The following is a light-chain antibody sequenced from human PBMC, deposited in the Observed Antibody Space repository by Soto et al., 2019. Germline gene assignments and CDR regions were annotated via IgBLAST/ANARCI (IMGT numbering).Light chain of an antibody. Sequence: QSVVTQPPSASGTPGQTVTISCSGSSSNIGSNYVYWYQQLPGTAPKLLIYSNNQRPSGVPDRFSGSKSGTSASLAISGLRSEDEADYYCAAWDDSLSGYVFGTGTKVTVL. V-gene: IGLV1-47*02. CDR2: SNN. J-gene: IGLJ1*01. CDR3: AAWDDSLSGYV. CDR1: SSNIGSNY.